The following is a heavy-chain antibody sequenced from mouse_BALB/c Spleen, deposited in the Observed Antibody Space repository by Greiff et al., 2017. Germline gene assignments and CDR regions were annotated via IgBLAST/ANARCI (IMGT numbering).Heavy chain of an antibody. CDR3: ARRDGYVYAMDY. Sequence: QVQLQQSGAELMKPGASVKISCKATGYTFSSYWIEWVKQRPGHGLEWIGEILPGSGSTNYNEKFKGKATFTADTSSNTAYMQLSSLTSEDSAVYYCARRDGYVYAMDYWGQGTSVTVSS. V-gene: IGHV1-9*01. CDR2: ILPGSGST. J-gene: IGHJ4*01. CDR1: GYTFSSYW. D-gene: IGHD2-2*01.